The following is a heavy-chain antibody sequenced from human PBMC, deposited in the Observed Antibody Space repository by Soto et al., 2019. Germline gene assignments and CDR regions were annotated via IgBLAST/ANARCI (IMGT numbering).Heavy chain of an antibody. CDR2: IKSKTDGGTT. CDR1: GFTFSNAW. D-gene: IGHD1-26*01. V-gene: IGHV3-15*07. Sequence: GGSLRLSCAASGFTFSNAWMNWVRQAPGKGLEWVGRIKSKTDGGTTDYAAPVKGRFTISRDDSKNTLYLQMNSLKTEDTAVYYCTTPAGSYLGDYVDYWGQGTLVTVSS. CDR3: TTPAGSYLGDYVDY. J-gene: IGHJ4*02.